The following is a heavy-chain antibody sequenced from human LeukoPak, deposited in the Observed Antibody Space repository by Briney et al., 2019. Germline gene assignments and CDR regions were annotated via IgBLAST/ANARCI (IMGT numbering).Heavy chain of an antibody. CDR3: ARGGSSSGRIDY. Sequence: SETLSLTCTGSGGSISSYYWSWIRQPPGKGLEWIGYIYYSGSTNYNPSLKSRVTISVDTSKNQFSLKLSSVTAADTAVYYCARGGSSSGRIDYWGQGTLVTVSS. J-gene: IGHJ4*02. CDR1: GGSISSYY. D-gene: IGHD6-6*01. CDR2: IYYSGST. V-gene: IGHV4-59*01.